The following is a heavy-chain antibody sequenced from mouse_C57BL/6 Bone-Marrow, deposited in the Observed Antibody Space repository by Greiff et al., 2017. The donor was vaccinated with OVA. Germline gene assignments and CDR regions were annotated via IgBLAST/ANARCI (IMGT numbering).Heavy chain of an antibody. CDR3: SSVVCYAMDY. CDR2: ISSGGDYI. Sequence: EVHLVESGEGLVKPGGSLKLSCAASGFTFSSYAMSWVRQTPEKRLEWVAYISSGGDYIYYADTVKGRFTISIDNSRTTLYLQMSSLTSEDTAMYSCSSVVCYAMDYWGQGTSVTVSS. J-gene: IGHJ4*01. V-gene: IGHV5-9-1*02. CDR1: GFTFSSYA.